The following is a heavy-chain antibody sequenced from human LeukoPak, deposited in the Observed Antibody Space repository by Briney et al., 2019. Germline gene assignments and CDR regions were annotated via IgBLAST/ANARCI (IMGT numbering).Heavy chain of an antibody. Sequence: PGRSLRLSCAASGFTFSSYGMHWVRQAPGKGLEWVAVIWYDGSNKYYAGSVKGRFTISRDNSKNTLYLQMNSLRAEDTAVYYCARDQGYCSSTSCCEYYYYGMDVWGKGTTVTVSS. CDR1: GFTFSSYG. CDR2: IWYDGSNK. V-gene: IGHV3-33*01. D-gene: IGHD2-2*01. CDR3: ARDQGYCSSTSCCEYYYYGMDV. J-gene: IGHJ6*04.